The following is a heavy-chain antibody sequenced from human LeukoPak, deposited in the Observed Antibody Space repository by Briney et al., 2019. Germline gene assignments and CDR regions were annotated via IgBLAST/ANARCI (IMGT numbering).Heavy chain of an antibody. CDR1: GGSISSGGYS. CDR2: IYHSGST. J-gene: IGHJ4*02. Sequence: SETLSLTCAVSGGSISSGGYSWSWIRQPPGKGLEWIGYIYHSGSTYYNPSLKSRVTISVDRSKNQFPLKLSSVTAADTAVYYCARDLVGYFDYWGQGTLVTVSS. V-gene: IGHV4-30-2*01. CDR3: ARDLVGYFDY.